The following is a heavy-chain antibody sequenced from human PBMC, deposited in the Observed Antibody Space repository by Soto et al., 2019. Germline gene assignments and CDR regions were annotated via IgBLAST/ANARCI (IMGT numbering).Heavy chain of an antibody. J-gene: IGHJ4*02. V-gene: IGHV3-30-3*01. CDR1: GFTFSSYA. CDR2: ISYDGSNK. D-gene: IGHD3-3*01. CDR3: AREFLQTVFGVVKGPGY. Sequence: GSLRLSCAASGFTFSSYAMHWVRQAPGKGLEWVAVISYDGSNKYYADSVKGRFTISRDNSKNTLYLQMNSLRAEDTAVYYCAREFLQTVFGVVKGPGYWGQGTLVTVSS.